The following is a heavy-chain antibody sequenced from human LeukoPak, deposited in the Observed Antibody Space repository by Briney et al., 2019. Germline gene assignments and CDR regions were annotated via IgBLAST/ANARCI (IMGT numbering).Heavy chain of an antibody. CDR2: ISSSGSTI. D-gene: IGHD1-26*01. Sequence: GGSLRLSCAASGFTFSSYEMNWVRQAPGKGLEWVSYISSSGSTISYADSVKGRFTISRDNAKNSLYLQMNSLRAEDTAVYYCASESGSYYYYYYMDVWGKGTTVTVSS. V-gene: IGHV3-48*03. J-gene: IGHJ6*03. CDR3: ASESGSYYYYYYMDV. CDR1: GFTFSSYE.